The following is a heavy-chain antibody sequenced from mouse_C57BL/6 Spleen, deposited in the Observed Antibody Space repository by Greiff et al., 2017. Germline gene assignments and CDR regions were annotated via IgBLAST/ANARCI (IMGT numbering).Heavy chain of an antibody. Sequence: QVQLQQSGPGLVQPSQSLSITCTVSGFSLTSYGVHWVRQSQGKGLEWLGVIWSGGSTDYNAAFISRLSISKDKSKSQGCFKMNSLQADDTAINYCARTSFAYWGQGTLVTVSA. J-gene: IGHJ3*01. CDR3: ARTSFAY. CDR2: IWSGGST. CDR1: GFSLTSYG. V-gene: IGHV2-2*01.